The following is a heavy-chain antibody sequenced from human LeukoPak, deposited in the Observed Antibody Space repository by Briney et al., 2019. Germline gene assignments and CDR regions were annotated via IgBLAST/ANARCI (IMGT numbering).Heavy chain of an antibody. J-gene: IGHJ4*02. V-gene: IGHV1-18*01. CDR3: ARVPSGRRTYYYDSSGYQFDY. Sequence: ASVKVSCKASGYTFTSYGISWVRQAPGQGLEWMGWISAYNGSTNYAQKFQGRVTMTTDTSTSTAYMELRSLRSDDTAVYYCARVPSGRRTYYYDSSGYQFDYWGQGTLVTVSS. CDR1: GYTFTSYG. D-gene: IGHD3-22*01. CDR2: ISAYNGST.